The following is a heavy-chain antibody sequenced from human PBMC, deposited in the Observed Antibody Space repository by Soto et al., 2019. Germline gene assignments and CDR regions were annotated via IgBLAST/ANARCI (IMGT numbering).Heavy chain of an antibody. V-gene: IGHV3-13*05. CDR1: AFTLSAYD. D-gene: IGHD2-15*01. Sequence: GGSLRLSCAASAFTLSAYDMHWVRQPNGKGLEWVSALGAADDPYYLGSVKGRFTISRENAKNSLYLQMNNLRAGDTAVYYCARAYSGRLPSRADYSYAMDVWGQGTAVTVSS. CDR3: ARAYSGRLPSRADYSYAMDV. J-gene: IGHJ6*02. CDR2: LGAADDP.